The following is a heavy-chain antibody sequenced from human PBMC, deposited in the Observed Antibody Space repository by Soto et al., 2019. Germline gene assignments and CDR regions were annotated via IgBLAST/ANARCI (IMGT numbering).Heavy chain of an antibody. Sequence: LQSGGGLAQPGGSLRLSCEASGFTFSSFAMMWVRQAPGQGLQWVSGIGSTGRDTYYAPSVRGRFTVSRENSKNKVYLEMNGLGDDDTATYYCARRKLPQGTGEGLAYWGQGTLVTVSS. CDR1: GFTFSSFA. V-gene: IGHV3-23*01. CDR2: IGSTGRDT. CDR3: ARRKLPQGTGEGLAY. J-gene: IGHJ4*02. D-gene: IGHD2-8*02.